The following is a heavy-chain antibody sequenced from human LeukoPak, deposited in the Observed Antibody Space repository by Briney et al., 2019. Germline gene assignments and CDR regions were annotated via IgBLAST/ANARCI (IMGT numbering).Heavy chain of an antibody. CDR3: AKDLSAFEQWLVSYFDY. V-gene: IGHV3-15*01. CDR1: GFTFSNAW. CDR2: IKSKTDGGTT. Sequence: GGSLRLSCAASGFTFSNAWMSWVRQAPGKGLECVGHIKSKTDGGTTDYGAPVKGRFTISRDDSKDTLYLQMNSLKTEDTAVYYCAKDLSAFEQWLVSYFDYWGQGTLVTVSS. D-gene: IGHD6-19*01. J-gene: IGHJ4*02.